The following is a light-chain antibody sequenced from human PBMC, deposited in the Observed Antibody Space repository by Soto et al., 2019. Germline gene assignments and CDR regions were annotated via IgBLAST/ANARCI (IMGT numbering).Light chain of an antibody. CDR1: QGIRSY. V-gene: IGKV1-9*01. CDR3: QQLKTFPPFFT. CDR2: GAS. J-gene: IGKJ3*01. Sequence: DIQLTQSPSFLSASVGDRVTITCRASQGIRSYLAWYQQRPGKAPELLIYGASTLRPGGASRFSGSGSGTEFTLTISILQPEDFATYFCQQLKTFPPFFTFGPGTKVDIK.